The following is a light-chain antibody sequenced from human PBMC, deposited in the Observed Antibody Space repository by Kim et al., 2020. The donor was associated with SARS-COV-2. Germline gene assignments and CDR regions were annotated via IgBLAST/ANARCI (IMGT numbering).Light chain of an antibody. CDR3: GTWDSSLSPNWV. CDR2: DNN. Sequence: VTISCSGSSSNIGNNYVSWYQTLPGTAPKLLIYDNNKRPAGIPDRFSGSKSGTSATLGITGLQTGDEADYYCGTWDSSLSPNWVFGGGTKLTVL. J-gene: IGLJ3*02. CDR1: SSNIGNNY. V-gene: IGLV1-51*01.